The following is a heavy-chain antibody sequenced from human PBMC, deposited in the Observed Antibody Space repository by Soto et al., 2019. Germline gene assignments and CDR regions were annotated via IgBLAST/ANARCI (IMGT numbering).Heavy chain of an antibody. D-gene: IGHD6-13*01. CDR1: GGTFSSYT. CDR2: IIPILGIA. V-gene: IGHV1-69*02. J-gene: IGHJ6*02. Sequence: SVKVSCKASGGTFSSYTISWVRQAPGQGLEWMGRIIPILGIANYAQKFQGRVTITADKSTSTAYMELSSLRSEDTAVYYCARAGQLGDYYYYGMDVWGQGTTVTSP. CDR3: ARAGQLGDYYYYGMDV.